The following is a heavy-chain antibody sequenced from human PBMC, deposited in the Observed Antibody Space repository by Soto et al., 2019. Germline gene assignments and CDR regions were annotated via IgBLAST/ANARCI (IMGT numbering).Heavy chain of an antibody. CDR3: ARTKWEQRACVIDY. V-gene: IGHV3-48*03. Sequence: GGSLRLSCAASGFTFSSYELHWVRQAPGKGLEWVSYISSSGSTIYYADSVKGRFTISRDNAKNSLYLQMNSLRAEDTAVYYCARTKWEQRACVIDYWGQGTLVTVSS. D-gene: IGHD1-26*01. CDR2: ISSSGSTI. J-gene: IGHJ4*02. CDR1: GFTFSSYE.